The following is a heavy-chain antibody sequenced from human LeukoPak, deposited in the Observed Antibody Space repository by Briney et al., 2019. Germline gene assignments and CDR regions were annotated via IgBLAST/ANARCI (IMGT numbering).Heavy chain of an antibody. V-gene: IGHV1-18*01. CDR3: ARGSEGATKGFDY. Sequence: GASVKVSCKASGYTFTSYGISWMRQAPGRGPEWMGWISGHNGNTNYAQKYQGRVTMTTDTSTSTAHMELRSLRSDDTAVFYCARGSEGATKGFDYWGQGTLVTVSS. J-gene: IGHJ4*02. D-gene: IGHD1-26*01. CDR1: GYTFTSYG. CDR2: ISGHNGNT.